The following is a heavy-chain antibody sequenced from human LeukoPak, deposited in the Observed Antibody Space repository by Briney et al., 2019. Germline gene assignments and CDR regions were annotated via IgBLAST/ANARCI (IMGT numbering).Heavy chain of an antibody. Sequence: GGSLRLSCAASGFTFSSYAMSWVRQAPGKGLEWVSAISGSGGSTYYADSVKGRFTISRDNSKNTLYLQMNSLRAEDTAVYYCAKEGGDYVWGSYRYPAEYFQHWGQGTLVTVSS. V-gene: IGHV3-23*01. CDR3: AKEGGDYVWGSYRYPAEYFQH. J-gene: IGHJ1*01. D-gene: IGHD3-16*02. CDR1: GFTFSSYA. CDR2: ISGSGGST.